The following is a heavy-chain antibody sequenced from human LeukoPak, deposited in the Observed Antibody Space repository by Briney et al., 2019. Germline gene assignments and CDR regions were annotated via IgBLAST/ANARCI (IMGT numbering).Heavy chain of an antibody. Sequence: GGSLRLSCAASGFTFNTYHMNWVRQAPGKGLEWVSFIDTSGTFIRYADSVKGRFTVSRDNAKNSLYLQMDSLTAEDTAVYYCARDIPSSDRGWFDPWGQGTRVTVSS. J-gene: IGHJ5*02. CDR3: ARDIPSSDRGWFDP. CDR2: IDTSGTFI. V-gene: IGHV3-21*01. CDR1: GFTFNTYH. D-gene: IGHD3-22*01.